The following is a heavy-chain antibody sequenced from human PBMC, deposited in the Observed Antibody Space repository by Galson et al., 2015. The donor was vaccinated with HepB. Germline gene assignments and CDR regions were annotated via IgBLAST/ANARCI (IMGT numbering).Heavy chain of an antibody. CDR3: AGAIAVAGTSRCDQ. D-gene: IGHD6-19*01. CDR2: ISAYNRNT. V-gene: IGHV1-18*01. CDR1: GYTFITYG. J-gene: IGHJ4*02. Sequence: SVKVSCKASGYTFITYGITWVRQAPGQGLEWMGWISAYNRNTDYAQKFQGRVTMTTDTSTSTAYMELRSLRSDDTAVYYCAGAIAVAGTSRCDQGGQGTLVTVSS.